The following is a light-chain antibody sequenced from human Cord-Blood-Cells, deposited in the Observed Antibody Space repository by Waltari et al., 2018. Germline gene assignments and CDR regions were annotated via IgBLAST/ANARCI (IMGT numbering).Light chain of an antibody. Sequence: QSALPQPASVPGSPGQSITISCTGTSSDAGAYNHVSWYQQHPGKAPKVMIYEVSNRPSGVSNRFSGSKSGNTASLTISGLQAEDEADYYCSSYTSSSTWVFGGGTKLTVL. V-gene: IGLV2-14*01. CDR3: SSYTSSSTWV. CDR1: SSDAGAYNH. J-gene: IGLJ3*02. CDR2: EVS.